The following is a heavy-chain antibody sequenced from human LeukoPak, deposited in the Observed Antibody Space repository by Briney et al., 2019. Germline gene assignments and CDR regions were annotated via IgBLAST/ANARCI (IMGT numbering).Heavy chain of an antibody. CDR3: ARGSSSSRYYYYYMDV. CDR1: GFNFGAYA. J-gene: IGHJ6*03. Sequence: GGSLRLSCAASGFNFGAYAMHWVRQSPGKGLDWVALISYDGSNQWYADSVKGRFTVSRDSSKNTLYLQMNSLRVEDTAVYYCARGSSSSRYYYYYMDVWGKGTTVTVPS. V-gene: IGHV3-30*04. D-gene: IGHD6-6*01. CDR2: ISYDGSNQ.